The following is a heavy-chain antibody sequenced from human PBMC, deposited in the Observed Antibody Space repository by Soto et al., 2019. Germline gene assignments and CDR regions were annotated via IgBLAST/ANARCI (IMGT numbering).Heavy chain of an antibody. CDR2: IKSNGSST. CDR3: ARGHGDRYEGDGYLGRH. V-gene: IGHV3-74*01. CDR1: GFPFSSYW. D-gene: IGHD5-18*01. Sequence: EVQLVESGGGLVQPGESLTLSCAASGFPFSSYWMNWVRQAPGKGLVWVSRIKSNGSSTYYADSVQDRFTISRDNARNTLFLQMNSLRVEDTAVYFCARGHGDRYEGDGYLGRHWGQGTLFTDSS. J-gene: IGHJ4*02.